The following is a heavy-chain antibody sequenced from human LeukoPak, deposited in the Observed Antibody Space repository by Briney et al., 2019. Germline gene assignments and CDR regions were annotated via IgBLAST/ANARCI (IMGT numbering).Heavy chain of an antibody. V-gene: IGHV1-2*02. D-gene: IGHD3-10*01. J-gene: IGHJ5*02. CDR1: GYTFSDYY. Sequence: ASVKVSCKTSGYTFSDYYIHWVRQAPGQGLEWMGWINPNSGGTNYAQKFQGRVTITRDSSISTTYMELSRLRSDDTALYYCATNILVRDIINWFDPWGQGTLVTVSS. CDR3: ATNILVRDIINWFDP. CDR2: INPNSGGT.